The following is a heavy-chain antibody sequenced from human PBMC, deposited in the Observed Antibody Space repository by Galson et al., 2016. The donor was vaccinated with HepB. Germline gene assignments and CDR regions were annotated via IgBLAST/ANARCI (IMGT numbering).Heavy chain of an antibody. V-gene: IGHV3-30*14. Sequence: SLRLSCAASGFSFSAYPMHWVRQPPGKRLECVAVVSHDGSEKYYADSVKGRFTISRDNSKNTLYLQMNSLRAEDTAVYYCARDAGYYGMDVWGQGTTVTVSS. CDR3: ARDAGYYGMDV. CDR2: VSHDGSEK. CDR1: GFSFSAYP. J-gene: IGHJ6*02.